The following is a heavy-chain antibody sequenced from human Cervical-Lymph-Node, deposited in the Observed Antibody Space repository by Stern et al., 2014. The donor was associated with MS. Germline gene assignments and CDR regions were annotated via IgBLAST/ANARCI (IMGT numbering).Heavy chain of an antibody. D-gene: IGHD4-17*01. V-gene: IGHV4-30-4*01. CDR2: IHYSGGT. CDR1: GGSISSGANY. Sequence: QLQLQESGPGLVKPSQTLSLTCTVSGGSISSGANYWSWIRQPPGKGPEWIGYIHYSGGTYFNPSLKSRATISADTSKNQFSLKLNSMTAADTAVYYCARVPDYGDAFFDYWGQGILVTVS. J-gene: IGHJ4*02. CDR3: ARVPDYGDAFFDY.